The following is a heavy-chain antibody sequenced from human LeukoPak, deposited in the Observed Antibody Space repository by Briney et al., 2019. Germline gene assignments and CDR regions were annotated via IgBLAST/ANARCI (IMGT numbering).Heavy chain of an antibody. V-gene: IGHV4-59*01. CDR3: ARVSSGYLDY. J-gene: IGHJ4*02. D-gene: IGHD6-25*01. CDR2: IYYSGST. Sequence: SETLSLTCTVSSGSISSYYWSWIRQPPGKGLEWIGYIYYSGSTNYNPSLKSRVTISVDTSKNQFSLKLSSVTAADTAVYYCARVSSGYLDYWGQGTLVTVSS. CDR1: SGSISSYY.